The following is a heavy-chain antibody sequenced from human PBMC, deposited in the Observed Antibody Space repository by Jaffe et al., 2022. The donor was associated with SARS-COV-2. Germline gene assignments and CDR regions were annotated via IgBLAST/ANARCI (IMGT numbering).Heavy chain of an antibody. D-gene: IGHD5-12*01. CDR3: AGSGYYWGEFHDY. V-gene: IGHV3-11*06. Sequence: QVQLVESGGGLVKPGGSLRLSCAASGFTFSDYYMSWIRQAPGKGLEWVSYISSSGTYTNYADSVKGRFTVSRDNAKYSLYLQMNSLRAEDTALYFCAGSGYYWGEFHDYWGQGTLVTVSS. CDR2: ISSSGTYT. J-gene: IGHJ4*02. CDR1: GFTFSDYY.